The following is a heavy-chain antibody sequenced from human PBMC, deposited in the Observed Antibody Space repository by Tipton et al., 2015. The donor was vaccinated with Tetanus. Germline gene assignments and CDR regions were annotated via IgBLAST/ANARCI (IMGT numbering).Heavy chain of an antibody. CDR2: IYYSGST. CDR1: GGSISSSSYY. V-gene: IGHV4-39*01. J-gene: IGHJ5*02. D-gene: IGHD3-22*01. Sequence: TLSLTCTVSGGSISSSSYYWGWIRQPPGKGLEWIGSIYYSGSTYYTPSLKSRVTISVDTSKYQFSLKLSSVTAADTAVYYCARLWTYYYDSSGYPWGQGTLVTVSS. CDR3: ARLWTYYYDSSGYP.